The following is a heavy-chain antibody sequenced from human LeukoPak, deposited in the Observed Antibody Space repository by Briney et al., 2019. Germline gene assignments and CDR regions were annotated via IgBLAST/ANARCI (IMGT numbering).Heavy chain of an antibody. CDR2: MNPNSGNT. CDR3: VRGGHVLEAFDI. Sequence: ALVKVSCKASGYTFTSYDINWVRQATGQGLEWMGWMNPNSGNTGYAQKFQGRVTITRNTSISTAYMELSSLRSEDTAVYYCVRGGHVLEAFDIWGQGTMVTVSS. D-gene: IGHD2-8*01. J-gene: IGHJ3*02. V-gene: IGHV1-8*03. CDR1: GYTFTSYD.